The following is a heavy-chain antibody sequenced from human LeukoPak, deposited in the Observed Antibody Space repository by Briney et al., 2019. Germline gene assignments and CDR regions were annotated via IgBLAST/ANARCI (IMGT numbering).Heavy chain of an antibody. Sequence: ETLSLTCAVYGGSFSGYYRSWIRQPPGKGLEWVSAISGSGGSTYYADSVKGRFTISRDNSKNTLYLQMNSLRAEDTAVYYCAKGIESYSSSSGPPDDAFDIWGQGTMVTVSS. J-gene: IGHJ3*02. CDR2: ISGSGGST. D-gene: IGHD6-6*01. CDR1: GGSFSGYY. CDR3: AKGIESYSSSSGPPDDAFDI. V-gene: IGHV3-23*01.